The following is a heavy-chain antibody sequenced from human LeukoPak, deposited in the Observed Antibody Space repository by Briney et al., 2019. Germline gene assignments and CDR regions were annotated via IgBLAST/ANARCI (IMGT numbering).Heavy chain of an antibody. V-gene: IGHV1-2*02. CDR2: INPNSGGT. Sequence: ASVKVSCKASGYTFTGYYMHWVRQAPGQGLEWMGWINPNSGGTNYAQKFQGRVTMTRDTSISTAYTVLSRLRSDDTAVYYCARKIGYSGYEPFDYWGQGTLVTVSS. J-gene: IGHJ4*02. CDR3: ARKIGYSGYEPFDY. D-gene: IGHD5-12*01. CDR1: GYTFTGYY.